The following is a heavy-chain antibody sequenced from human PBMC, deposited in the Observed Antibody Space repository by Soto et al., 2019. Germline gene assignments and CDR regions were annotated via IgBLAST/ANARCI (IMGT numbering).Heavy chain of an antibody. CDR3: ARGGGGRGDTDNYYYYGMDV. CDR1: GFTFSSYE. D-gene: IGHD3-16*01. V-gene: IGHV3-48*03. Sequence: GGSLRLSCAASGFTFSSYEMNWVRQAPGKGLEWVSYISSSGSTIYYADSVKGRFTISRDNAKNSLYLQMNSLRAEDTAVYYCARGGGGRGDTDNYYYYGMDVWGQGTTVTVSS. CDR2: ISSSGSTI. J-gene: IGHJ6*02.